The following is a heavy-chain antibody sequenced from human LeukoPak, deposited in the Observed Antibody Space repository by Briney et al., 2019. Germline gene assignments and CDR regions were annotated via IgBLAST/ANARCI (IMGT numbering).Heavy chain of an antibody. CDR2: IGLDGSNT. CDR3: ARDRVVRGGFDY. D-gene: IGHD3-10*01. Sequence: GGSLRLSCATSGFTFSPFWIHWVRQAPGKGLEWVSRIGLDGSNTNYADSVKGRFTISRDNAKSTIHLQMNSLRADDTAVYYCARDRVVRGGFDYWGQGTLVTVSS. J-gene: IGHJ4*02. V-gene: IGHV3-74*01. CDR1: GFTFSPFW.